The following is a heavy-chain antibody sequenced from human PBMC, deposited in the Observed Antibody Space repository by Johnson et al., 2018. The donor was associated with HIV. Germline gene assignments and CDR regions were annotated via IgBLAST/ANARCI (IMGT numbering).Heavy chain of an antibody. CDR2: ISYEGTNQ. V-gene: IGHV3-30-3*01. D-gene: IGHD3-3*01. CDR3: ARDRNVFWSGFDAFDI. Sequence: QVQLVESGGGLVQPGGSLRVSCAASGFTFSSYAMHWVRQAPGKGLEWVAVISYEGTNQYYAESVKGRFTISRDKSKNTMFLQINSLRPEDTAVYYCARDRNVFWSGFDAFDIWGQGTMVTVSS. CDR1: GFTFSSYA. J-gene: IGHJ3*02.